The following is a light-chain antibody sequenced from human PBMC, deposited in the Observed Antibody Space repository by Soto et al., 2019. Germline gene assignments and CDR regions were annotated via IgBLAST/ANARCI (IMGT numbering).Light chain of an antibody. CDR2: GNS. CDR3: QSYDSSLTTWV. V-gene: IGLV1-40*01. Sequence: QSVLTQPPSVSGAPGQRVTISCTGSSSNIGADYDVHWYQQLPGTAPKLLIYGNSNRPSGVPDRFSASKSGTSASLAITGLQAEDEADYYCQSYDSSLTTWVFGTGTKVTVL. J-gene: IGLJ1*01. CDR1: SSNIGADYD.